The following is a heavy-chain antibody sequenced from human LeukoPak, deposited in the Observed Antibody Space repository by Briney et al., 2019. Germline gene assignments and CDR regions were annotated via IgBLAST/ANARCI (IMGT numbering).Heavy chain of an antibody. J-gene: IGHJ4*02. CDR2: ISGSGGST. CDR3: AKDIVVVPAAIIDY. Sequence: QPGGSLRLSCAASGFTFSSYAMSWVRQAPGKGLEWVSAISGSGGSTYYADSVKGRFTISRDNSKNTLYLQMNSLRAEDTAVYYCAKDIVVVPAAIIDYWGQGTLVTVSS. D-gene: IGHD2-2*02. CDR1: GFTFSSYA. V-gene: IGHV3-23*01.